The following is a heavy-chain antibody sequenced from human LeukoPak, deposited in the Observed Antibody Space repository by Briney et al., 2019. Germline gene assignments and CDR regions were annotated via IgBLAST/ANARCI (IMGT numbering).Heavy chain of an antibody. Sequence: SESLSLTCTVSGGSISSYYWSWIRQPPGKGLEWIGDIYYSGSTNYNPSLKSRVTISVDTSKNQFSLKLSSVTAADTAVYYCARNILATTNYFDYWGQGTLVTVSS. CDR2: IYYSGST. V-gene: IGHV4-59*01. D-gene: IGHD5-12*01. J-gene: IGHJ4*02. CDR3: ARNILATTNYFDY. CDR1: GGSISSYY.